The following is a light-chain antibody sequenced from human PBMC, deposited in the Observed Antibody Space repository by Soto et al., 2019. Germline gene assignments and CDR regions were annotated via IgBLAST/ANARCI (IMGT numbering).Light chain of an antibody. CDR2: DAS. CDR3: QQTYNPPRT. J-gene: IGKJ1*01. CDR1: QTLSKW. Sequence: SVGDPVTVTCRASQTLSKWLAWYQQKPGKAPRLLIYDASILQRGVPSRFSGSGSGTDFTLTISRLQPEDFATYYCQQTYNPPRTFGQGTKVDIK. V-gene: IGKV1-5*01.